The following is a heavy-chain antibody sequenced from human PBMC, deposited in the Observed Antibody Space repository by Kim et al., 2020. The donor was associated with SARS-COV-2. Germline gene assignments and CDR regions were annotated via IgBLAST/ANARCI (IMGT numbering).Heavy chain of an antibody. Sequence: GSEVYYVDSVKGRFTISRDNAVNSLYLQMNCLRAVDTAVCYCARGINAAAWGQGTLVTVSS. CDR2: GSEV. V-gene: IGHV3-7*01. CDR3: ARGINAAA. J-gene: IGHJ4*02. D-gene: IGHD2-15*01.